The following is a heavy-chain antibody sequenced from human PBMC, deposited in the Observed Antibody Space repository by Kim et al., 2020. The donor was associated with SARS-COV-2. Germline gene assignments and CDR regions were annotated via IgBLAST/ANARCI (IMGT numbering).Heavy chain of an antibody. V-gene: IGHV3-23*01. CDR2: ISGTGGNT. Sequence: GGSLRLSCAASGFTFSIYAMSWVRQAPGKGLEWVSAISGTGGNTYYADSVRGRFTISRDNSKNTLYLQMNSLRAEDTAIYYCAKGGGYCEYWGQGTLVTVSS. CDR1: GFTFSIYA. D-gene: IGHD2-15*01. CDR3: AKGGGYCEY. J-gene: IGHJ4*02.